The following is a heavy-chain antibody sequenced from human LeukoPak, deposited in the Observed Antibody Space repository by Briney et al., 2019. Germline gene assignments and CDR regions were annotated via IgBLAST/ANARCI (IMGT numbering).Heavy chain of an antibody. J-gene: IGHJ4*02. CDR2: IYSGGST. Sequence: GSLRLSCAASGFTVSSSYMSWVRQAPGKGLEWVSVIYSGGSTYYADSVKGRFTISRDNSKNTLYLQMNSLRAEDTAVYYCARSLLTEADYWGQGTLVTVSS. D-gene: IGHD3-9*01. CDR1: GFTVSSSY. CDR3: ARSLLTEADY. V-gene: IGHV3-53*01.